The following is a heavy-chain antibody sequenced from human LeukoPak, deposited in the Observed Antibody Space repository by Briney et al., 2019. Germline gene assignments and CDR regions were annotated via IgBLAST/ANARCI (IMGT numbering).Heavy chain of an antibody. CDR1: GGSISSYY. V-gene: IGHV4-4*07. J-gene: IGHJ5*02. CDR2: IYTSGST. D-gene: IGHD6-13*01. Sequence: SETLSLTCTVSGGSISSYYWSWIRQPAGKGLEWIGRIYTSGSTNYNPSLKSRVTMSVDTSKNQFSLKLSSVTAADTAVYYCARDRSSSSWYAYWFDPWAREPWSPSPQ. CDR3: ARDRSSSSWYAYWFDP.